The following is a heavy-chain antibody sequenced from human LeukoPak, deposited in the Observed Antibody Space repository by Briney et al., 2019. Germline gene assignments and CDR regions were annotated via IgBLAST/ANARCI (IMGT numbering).Heavy chain of an antibody. CDR2: ISGSGGST. CDR3: AKGLVGEELSLGAFDI. Sequence: GGSLRLSCAASGFTFSSYAMSWVRQAPGKGLEWVSAISGSGGSTYYADSVKGRFTISRDNSKNTLYLQMNSLRAEDTAVYYCAKGLVGEELSLGAFDIWGQGTMVTVSS. J-gene: IGHJ3*02. CDR1: GFTFSSYA. D-gene: IGHD6-19*01. V-gene: IGHV3-23*01.